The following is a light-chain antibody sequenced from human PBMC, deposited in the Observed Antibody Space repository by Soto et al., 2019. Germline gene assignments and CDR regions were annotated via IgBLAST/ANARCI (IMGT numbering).Light chain of an antibody. CDR3: QQANSLPYT. V-gene: IGKV1-12*01. CDR2: AAS. CDR1: LGIRNW. J-gene: IGKJ2*01. Sequence: DIQMTQSPSSVSASVGDRVTITCRASLGIRNWLAWYQQKPGKAPKLLIYAASNLQGGVPSRFSGSGSGTDFTLTISSLQPEDFGTYYCQQANSLPYTFGQGTNLEIK.